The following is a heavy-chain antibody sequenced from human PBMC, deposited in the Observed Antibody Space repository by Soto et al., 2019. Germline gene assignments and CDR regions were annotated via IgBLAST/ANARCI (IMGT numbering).Heavy chain of an antibody. D-gene: IGHD6-13*01. CDR2: ISAYNGNT. Sequence: ASVKVSCKASGYTFTSYGISWVRQAPGQGLEWMGWISAYNGNTNYAQKLQGRVTMTTDTSTSTAYMELRSLRSDDTAVYYWARSRGGGYSSSWYDYWGQGTLVTVSS. CDR1: GYTFTSYG. CDR3: ARSRGGGYSSSWYDY. J-gene: IGHJ4*02. V-gene: IGHV1-18*01.